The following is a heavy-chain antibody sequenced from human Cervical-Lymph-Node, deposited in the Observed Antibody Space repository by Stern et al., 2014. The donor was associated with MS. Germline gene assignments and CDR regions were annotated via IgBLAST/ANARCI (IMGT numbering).Heavy chain of an antibody. D-gene: IGHD2-15*01. V-gene: IGHV5-51*01. J-gene: IGHJ4*01. CDR1: GYSFSTYW. CDR2: IYPGDSDT. CDR3: ARLVGAQRADFDY. Sequence: VQLVQSGAEVKKPGESLKISCQGSGYSFSTYWIGWVRQMPGKGLEWMGIIYPGDSDTRYSPSFQGQVTMSADKSISTAYLQWSGLRVSDTATYYCARLVGAQRADFDYWGHGTLVTVSS.